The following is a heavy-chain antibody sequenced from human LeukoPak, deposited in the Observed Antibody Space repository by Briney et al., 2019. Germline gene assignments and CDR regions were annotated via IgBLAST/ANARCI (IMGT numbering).Heavy chain of an antibody. D-gene: IGHD1-26*01. CDR1: VGTFSSYA. J-gene: IGHJ5*02. V-gene: IGHV1-69*13. Sequence: ASVKVSCKASVGTFSSYAISWVRQAPGQGLEWMGGIIPIFGTANYAQKFQGRVTITADESTSTAYMELSSLRSEDTAVYYCARDRGATTYNWFDPWGQGTLVTVSS. CDR3: ARDRGATTYNWFDP. CDR2: IIPIFGTA.